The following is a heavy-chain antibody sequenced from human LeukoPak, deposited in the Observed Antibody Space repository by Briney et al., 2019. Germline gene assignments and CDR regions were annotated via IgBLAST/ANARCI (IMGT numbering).Heavy chain of an antibody. D-gene: IGHD2-21*02. Sequence: SETLSLTCTVSGYSISSGYYWGWIRQPPGKGLEWIGRFYTSGSTNYNPSLKSRVTISVDTSKNQFSLNLSSVTAADTAVYYCARTYCGGDCRGYYYHYYMDVWGKGTTVTISS. CDR1: GYSISSGYY. CDR3: ARTYCGGDCRGYYYHYYMDV. V-gene: IGHV4-38-2*02. J-gene: IGHJ6*03. CDR2: FYTSGST.